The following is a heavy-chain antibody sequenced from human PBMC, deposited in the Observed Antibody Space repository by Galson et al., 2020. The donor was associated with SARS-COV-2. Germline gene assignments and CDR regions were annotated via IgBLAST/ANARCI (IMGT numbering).Heavy chain of an antibody. J-gene: IGHJ6*04. CDR1: GFTFSSYA. CDR2: ISYDGSNK. D-gene: IGHD4-17*01. Sequence: GGSLRLSCAASGFTFSSYAMHWVRQAPGKGLEWVAVISYDGSNKYYADSVKGRFTISRDNSKNTLYLQMNSLRAEDTAVYYCARDQGIDYGDYGTGDVWGKGTTVTVSS. V-gene: IGHV3-30*01. CDR3: ARDQGIDYGDYGTGDV.